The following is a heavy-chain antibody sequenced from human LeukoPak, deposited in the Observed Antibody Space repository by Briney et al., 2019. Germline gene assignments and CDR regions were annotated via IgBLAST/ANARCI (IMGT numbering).Heavy chain of an antibody. Sequence: SETLSLTCTVSGGSISNKYWSWIRQPPGKGLEWIGYIYYSGSTNYNPSLKSRVTISVDTSKNQFSLKLSSVTAADTAVYYCARGGARGHWNYVWFDPWGQGTLVTVSS. J-gene: IGHJ5*02. D-gene: IGHD1-7*01. CDR2: IYYSGST. CDR1: GGSISNKY. V-gene: IGHV4-59*12. CDR3: ARGGARGHWNYVWFDP.